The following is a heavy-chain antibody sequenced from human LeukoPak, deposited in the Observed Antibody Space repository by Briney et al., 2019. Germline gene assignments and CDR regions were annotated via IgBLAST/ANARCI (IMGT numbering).Heavy chain of an antibody. CDR1: GFTFSRYA. CDR2: ISYDENNE. J-gene: IGHJ4*02. V-gene: IGHV3-30-3*01. Sequence: GGSLRLSCAASGFTFSRYAMHWVRQAPGKGLEWVAVISYDENNENYADSVKGRFTISRGNSKNTLYLQMNSLRVEGTAVYYCARAYGGSYSGGDYWGQGTLVTVSS. CDR3: ARAYGGSYSGGDY. D-gene: IGHD1-26*01.